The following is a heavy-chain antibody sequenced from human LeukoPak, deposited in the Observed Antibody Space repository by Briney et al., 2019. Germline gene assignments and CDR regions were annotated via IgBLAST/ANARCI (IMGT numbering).Heavy chain of an antibody. CDR3: ARDNNWGPDY. D-gene: IGHD7-27*01. J-gene: IGHJ4*02. CDR1: GFTFNAHY. CDR2: IKPDTGVT. Sequence: ASVKVSCTTSGFTFNAHYMHWVRQAPGQGLEWMGWIKPDTGVTYYAQTFQGRFTMTVDVSISTVSMELTSLRSDDTAIYYCARDNNWGPDYWGQGTLVTVSS. V-gene: IGHV1-2*02.